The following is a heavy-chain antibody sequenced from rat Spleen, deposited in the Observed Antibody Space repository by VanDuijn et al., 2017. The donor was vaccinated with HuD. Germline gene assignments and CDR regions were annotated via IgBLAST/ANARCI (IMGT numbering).Heavy chain of an antibody. CDR2: ISNGGGNT. CDR3: ARHRIYYSSYVYAFDY. Sequence: EVQLVESGGGLVQPGRSLKLSCVASGFTFSDYYMAWARQAPKKGLEWVTSISNGGGNTYYRDSVKGRFTLSRDNAKSTLYLQMNSLRSEDTATYYCARHRIYYSSYVYAFDYWGQGVMVTVSS. D-gene: IGHD1-2*01. CDR1: GFTFSDYY. V-gene: IGHV5-25*01. J-gene: IGHJ2*01.